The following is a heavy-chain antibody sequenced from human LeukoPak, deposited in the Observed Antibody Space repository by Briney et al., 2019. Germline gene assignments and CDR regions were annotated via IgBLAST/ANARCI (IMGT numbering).Heavy chain of an antibody. CDR1: GFIFSNYS. Sequence: GGSLRLSCAASGFIFSNYSMNWVRQAPGKGLEWVSYISRSSSIIYYADSVKGRFTISRDNAKNSLYLQMNSLRAEDTAVYYCARGEDGITMIVVVITSFDYWGQGTLVTVSS. J-gene: IGHJ4*02. V-gene: IGHV3-48*04. CDR3: ARGEDGITMIVVVITSFDY. CDR2: ISRSSSII. D-gene: IGHD3-22*01.